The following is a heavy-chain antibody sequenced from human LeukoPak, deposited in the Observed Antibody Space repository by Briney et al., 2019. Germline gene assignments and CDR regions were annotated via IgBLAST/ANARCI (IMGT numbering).Heavy chain of an antibody. CDR1: GGSFSGYY. CDR3: ARLRRYYGSGSYQIIAYRYYYMDV. J-gene: IGHJ6*03. D-gene: IGHD3-10*01. Sequence: SETLSLTCAVYGGSFSGYYWSWIRQPPGKGLEWIGEINHSGSTNYNPSLKSRVTISVDTSKNQFSLKLSSVTAADAAVYYCARLRRYYGSGSYQIIAYRYYYMDVWGKGTTVTISS. V-gene: IGHV4-34*01. CDR2: INHSGST.